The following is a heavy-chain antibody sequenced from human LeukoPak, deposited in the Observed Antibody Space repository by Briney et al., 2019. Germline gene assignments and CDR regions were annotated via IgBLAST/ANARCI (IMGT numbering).Heavy chain of an antibody. Sequence: GESLKISCKGSGYSFTNYWIGWVRQMPGKGLEWMGIIFPGDSDTTYSPSFQGQVTISADKSISTAYLQWSSLKASDTAMYYCARHVDSSSWSPFDYWGQGTLVAVSS. V-gene: IGHV5-51*01. CDR1: GYSFTNYW. CDR3: ARHVDSSSWSPFDY. D-gene: IGHD6-13*01. J-gene: IGHJ4*02. CDR2: IFPGDSDT.